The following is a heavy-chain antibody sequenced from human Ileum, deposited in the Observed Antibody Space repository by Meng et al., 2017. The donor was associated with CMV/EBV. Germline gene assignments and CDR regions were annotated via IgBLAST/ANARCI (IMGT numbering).Heavy chain of an antibody. CDR1: GFSVSSNY. V-gene: IGHV3-53*01. CDR3: ARSPPWGYVDY. D-gene: IGHD7-27*01. CDR2: IYSGGST. J-gene: IGHJ4*02. Sequence: GESLKISCAASGFSVSSNYMSWVRQAPGKGLEWVSIIYSGGSTYYADSVKGRFTISRDNSKNTLYLQISSLRAEDTAVYYCARSPPWGYVDYWGQGTLVTVYS.